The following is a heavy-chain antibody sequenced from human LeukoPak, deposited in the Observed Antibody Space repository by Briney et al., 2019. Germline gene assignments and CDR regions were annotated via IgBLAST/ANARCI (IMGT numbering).Heavy chain of an antibody. CDR2: INHSGST. J-gene: IGHJ4*02. D-gene: IGHD3-16*02. CDR1: GGSFSGYY. V-gene: IGHV4-34*01. CDR3: ARGRGVYDYVWGSYRPFDY. Sequence: PSETLSLTCAVYGGSFSGYYWSWIRQPPGKGLEWIGEINHSGSTNHNPSLKSRVTISVDTSKNQFSLKLSSVTAADTAVYYCARGRGVYDYVWGSYRPFDYWGQGTLVTVSS.